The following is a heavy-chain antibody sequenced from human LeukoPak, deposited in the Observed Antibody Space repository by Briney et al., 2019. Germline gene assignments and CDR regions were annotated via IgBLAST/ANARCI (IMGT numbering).Heavy chain of an antibody. J-gene: IGHJ4*02. CDR2: IYYSGST. CDR1: GGSISSGDYY. D-gene: IGHD1-26*01. Sequence: NPSQTLSLTCTVSGGSISSGDYYWSWIRQPPGKGLEWIGYIYYSGSTYYNPSLKSRVTISVDTSKNQFSLKLRSVTAADTAVYYCARGRLGGIGPYYFDYWGQGTLVTVSS. CDR3: ARGRLGGIGPYYFDY. V-gene: IGHV4-30-4*08.